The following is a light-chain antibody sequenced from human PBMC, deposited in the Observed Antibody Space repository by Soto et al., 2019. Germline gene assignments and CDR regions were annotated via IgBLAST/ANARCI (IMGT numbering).Light chain of an antibody. CDR3: QQHNTYPWT. CDR1: QSISSW. V-gene: IGKV1-5*01. Sequence: DIQMTQSPATLSASVGDRVTITCRASQSISSWLAWYQQKPGKVPKLLIDDASSLESGVPSRFSGSGSGTEFTLTISSLQPDDFATYYCQQHNTYPWTFGQGTKVGVK. J-gene: IGKJ1*01. CDR2: DAS.